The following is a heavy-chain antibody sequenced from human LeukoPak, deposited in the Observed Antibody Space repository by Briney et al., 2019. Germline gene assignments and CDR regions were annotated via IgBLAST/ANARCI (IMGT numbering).Heavy chain of an antibody. Sequence: KPSETLSLTCTVSGGSISSYYWSWIRQPPGKGLEWIGYFQNSGTSAYNPSLKSRVTISADTSKNQFSLKLNSLTTADTAVYYCTRGAGWLIDYWGQGILVTVSS. V-gene: IGHV4-59*01. D-gene: IGHD3-16*01. J-gene: IGHJ4*02. CDR1: GGSISSYY. CDR2: FQNSGTS. CDR3: TRGAGWLIDY.